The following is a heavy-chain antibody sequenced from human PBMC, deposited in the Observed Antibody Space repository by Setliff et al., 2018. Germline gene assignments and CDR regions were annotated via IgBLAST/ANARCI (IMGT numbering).Heavy chain of an antibody. V-gene: IGHV1-2*02. CDR3: ASLDNSDWYHPLGF. CDR1: GGTFSSYV. J-gene: IGHJ4*02. Sequence: GASVKVSCKASGGTFSSYVISWVREAPGQGLEWMGGIIPMFGTNYAQKFQGRVTMTRDTPISTAYMELSRLRSADTAVYYCASLDNSDWYHPLGFWGQGTLVTVSS. D-gene: IGHD6-19*01. CDR2: IIPMFGT.